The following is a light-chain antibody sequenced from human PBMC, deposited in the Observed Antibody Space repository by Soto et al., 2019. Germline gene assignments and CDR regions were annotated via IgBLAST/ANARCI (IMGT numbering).Light chain of an antibody. J-gene: IGLJ1*01. CDR1: NIGDKR. Sequence: SYELTQPPSVSVAPEKTATITCGGTNIGDKRVHWYRQKPGQAPVLLISYDSDRPSGIPERFSGSNSGNTATLTISRVEAGDEADYYRQVWDIMTDNYVFGGGTKLTVL. V-gene: IGLV3-21*04. CDR3: QVWDIMTDNYV. CDR2: YDS.